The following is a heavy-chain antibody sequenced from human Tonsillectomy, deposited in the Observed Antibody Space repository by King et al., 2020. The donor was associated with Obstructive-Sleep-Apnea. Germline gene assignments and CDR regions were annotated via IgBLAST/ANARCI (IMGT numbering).Heavy chain of an antibody. J-gene: IGHJ6*02. CDR2: IWYDGSNK. V-gene: IGHV3-33*06. Sequence: VQLVESGGGVVQPGRSLRLSCAASGFTFSSYGMHWVRQAPGKGLEGVAVIWYDGSNKYYADSVKGRFTISRDNSKNTLYLQMNSLRAEDTAVYYCAKEGDYGDYVNGMDVWGQGTTVTVSS. CDR1: GFTFSSYG. D-gene: IGHD4-17*01. CDR3: AKEGDYGDYVNGMDV.